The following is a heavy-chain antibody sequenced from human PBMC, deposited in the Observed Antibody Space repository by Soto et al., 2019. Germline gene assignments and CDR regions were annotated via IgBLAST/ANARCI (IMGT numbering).Heavy chain of an antibody. V-gene: IGHV4-39*01. J-gene: IGHJ6*03. Sequence: SETLSLTCTVSGGSISSSSYYWGWIRQPPGKGLEWIGSIYYSGSTYYNPSLKSRVTISVDTSKNQFSLKLSSVTAADTAVYYCARVGIVPYYYYYMDVWGKGTTVTVSS. CDR1: GGSISSSSYY. D-gene: IGHD3-22*01. CDR2: IYYSGST. CDR3: ARVGIVPYYYYYMDV.